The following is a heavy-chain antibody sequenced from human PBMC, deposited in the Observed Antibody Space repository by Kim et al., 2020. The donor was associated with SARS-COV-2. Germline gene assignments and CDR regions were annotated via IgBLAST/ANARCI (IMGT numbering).Heavy chain of an antibody. CDR3: ANSIAVAGTGELDY. D-gene: IGHD6-19*01. J-gene: IGHJ4*02. CDR2: ISGSGGST. CDR1: GFTFSSYA. V-gene: IGHV3-23*01. Sequence: GGSLRLSCAASGFTFSSYAMSWVRQAPGKGLEWVSAISGSGGSTYYADSVKGRFTISSDNSKNTLYLQMNSLRAEDTAVYYCANSIAVAGTGELDYWGQGTLVTVSS.